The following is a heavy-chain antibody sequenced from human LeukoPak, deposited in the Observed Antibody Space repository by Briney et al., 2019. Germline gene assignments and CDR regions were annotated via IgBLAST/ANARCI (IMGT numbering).Heavy chain of an antibody. CDR3: ARDKYSSSWYGY. J-gene: IGHJ4*02. Sequence: VASVKVSCKASGYTFTGYYMHWVRQAPGQGLEWMGWINPNSGGTNYAQKFQGRVTMTRDTSISTAYMELSRLRSDDTAVYYCARDKYSSSWYGYWGQGTLVTVSS. V-gene: IGHV1-2*02. CDR1: GYTFTGYY. D-gene: IGHD6-13*01. CDR2: INPNSGGT.